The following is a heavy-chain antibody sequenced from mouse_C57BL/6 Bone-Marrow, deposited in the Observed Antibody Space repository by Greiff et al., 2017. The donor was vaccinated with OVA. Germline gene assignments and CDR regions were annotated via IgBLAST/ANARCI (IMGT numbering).Heavy chain of an antibody. CDR1: GFSLTSYG. Sequence: QVQLKESGPGLVQPSQSLSITCTVSGFSLTSYGVHWVRQSPGKGLEWLGVIWRGGSTDYNAAFMSRLSITKDNSKSQVFFKMNSLQADDTAIYYCAKTNWGYYYAMDYWGQGTSVTVSS. CDR3: AKTNWGYYYAMDY. V-gene: IGHV2-5*01. CDR2: IWRGGST. J-gene: IGHJ4*01. D-gene: IGHD4-1*01.